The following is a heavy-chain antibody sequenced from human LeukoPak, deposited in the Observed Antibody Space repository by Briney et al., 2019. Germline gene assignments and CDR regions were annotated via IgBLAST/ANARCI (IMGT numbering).Heavy chain of an antibody. V-gene: IGHV3-23*01. D-gene: IGHD3-9*01. J-gene: IGHJ4*02. Sequence: PGGSLRLSCAASGFTFSNYAMSWVRQAPGKGLEWVSAISGSGGSTYYADSVKGRFTISRDSSKNTLYLQMSSPRAEDTAVYYCASPQLLTGYPWVDYWGQGTLVTVSS. CDR3: ASPQLLTGYPWVDY. CDR2: ISGSGGST. CDR1: GFTFSNYA.